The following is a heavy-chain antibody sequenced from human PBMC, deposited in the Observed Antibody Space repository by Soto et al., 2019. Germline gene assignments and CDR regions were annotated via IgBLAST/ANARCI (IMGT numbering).Heavy chain of an antibody. J-gene: IGHJ5*02. D-gene: IGHD3-22*01. Sequence: ASVKVSCKASGYTFTSYYMHWVRQAPGQGLEWMGIINPSGGSTSYAQKFQDRVTMTRDTSTSTVYMELSSLRSEDTAVYYCARVRSRLEEGYYDSSGYPWGQGTLVTVSS. CDR3: ARVRSRLEEGYYDSSGYP. V-gene: IGHV1-46*01. CDR2: INPSGGST. CDR1: GYTFTSYY.